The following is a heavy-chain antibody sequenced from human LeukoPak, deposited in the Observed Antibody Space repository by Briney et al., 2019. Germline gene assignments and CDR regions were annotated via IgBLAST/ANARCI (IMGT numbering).Heavy chain of an antibody. D-gene: IGHD3-9*01. CDR1: GFTFSNAW. CDR3: TTLLGPYYDILTGFYKYSFDY. V-gene: IGHV3-15*01. J-gene: IGHJ4*02. CDR2: IKSKTDRGTT. Sequence: PGGSLRPSCATSGFTFSNAWMSWVRQAPGKGLQWVGRIKSKTDRGTTDYAAPVKGRFTISRDDSKNTLYLQMNSLKTEDTAVYYCTTLLGPYYDILTGFYKYSFDYWGQGTLVTVSS.